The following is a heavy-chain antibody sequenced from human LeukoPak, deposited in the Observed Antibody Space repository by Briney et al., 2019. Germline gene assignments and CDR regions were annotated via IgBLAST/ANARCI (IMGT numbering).Heavy chain of an antibody. V-gene: IGHV3-48*03. CDR2: ISSSGSTI. CDR3: ARAGYYDGFDY. Sequence: GGSLRLSCAASGFTFSSYEMNWVRQAPGKGLEWVSYISSSGSTIYYADSVKGRFTISRDNAKNSLYLQMNSLRAEDTAVYYCARAGYYDGFDYWGQGTLVTVSS. D-gene: IGHD3-22*01. CDR1: GFTFSSYE. J-gene: IGHJ4*02.